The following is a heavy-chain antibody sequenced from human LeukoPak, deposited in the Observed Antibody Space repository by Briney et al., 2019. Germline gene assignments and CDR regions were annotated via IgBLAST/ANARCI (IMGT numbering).Heavy chain of an antibody. Sequence: AGGSLRLSCAASGFTFDDYGMSWVRHAPGEGLEWGSGINWNGGSTGYADSVKGRFTISRDNAKNSLYLQMNSLRAGDTAVYYCARRATTERGHSYGLDYWGQGTLVTVSS. CDR2: INWNGGST. CDR1: GFTFDDYG. CDR3: ARRATTERGHSYGLDY. D-gene: IGHD5-18*01. V-gene: IGHV3-20*04. J-gene: IGHJ4*02.